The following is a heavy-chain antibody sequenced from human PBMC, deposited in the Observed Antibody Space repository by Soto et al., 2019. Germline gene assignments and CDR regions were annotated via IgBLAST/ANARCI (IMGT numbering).Heavy chain of an antibody. V-gene: IGHV1-18*01. J-gene: IGHJ1*01. CDR3: ARASLVAVAGGEHFQH. D-gene: IGHD6-19*01. CDR2: ISAYNGNT. CDR1: GYTFTSYG. Sequence: QVQLVQSGAEVKKPGASVKVSCKASGYTFTSYGISWVRQAPGQGLEWMGWISAYNGNTNYAQKLQGRDTMTTDTSTSTAYMELRSLRSDDTAVYYCARASLVAVAGGEHFQHWGQGTLVTVSS.